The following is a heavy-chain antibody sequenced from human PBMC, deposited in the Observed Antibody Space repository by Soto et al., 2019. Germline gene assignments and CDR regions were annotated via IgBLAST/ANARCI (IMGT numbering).Heavy chain of an antibody. CDR1: GFTFSSYG. CDR3: AKDQRPHERYFDY. J-gene: IGHJ4*02. D-gene: IGHD6-25*01. Sequence: GGSLRLSCAASGFTFSSYGMHWVRQAPGKGLEWVAVISYDGSNKYYADSVKGRFTISRDNSKNTLYLQMNSLRAEDTAVYYCAKDQRPHERYFDYWGQGTLVTVSS. CDR2: ISYDGSNK. V-gene: IGHV3-30*18.